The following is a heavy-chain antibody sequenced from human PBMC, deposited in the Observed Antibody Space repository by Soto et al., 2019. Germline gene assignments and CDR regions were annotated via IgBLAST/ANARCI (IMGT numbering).Heavy chain of an antibody. CDR1: GGTFSSYA. J-gene: IGHJ5*02. CDR3: ARSYSSPNWFDP. D-gene: IGHD6-13*01. Sequence: GASVKVSCKASGGTFSSYAISWVRQAPGQGLEWMGGIIPIFGTANYAQKFQGRVTITADESTSTAYMELSSLRSEDTAVYYCARSYSSPNWFDPWGQGTLVTVSS. CDR2: IIPIFGTA. V-gene: IGHV1-69*13.